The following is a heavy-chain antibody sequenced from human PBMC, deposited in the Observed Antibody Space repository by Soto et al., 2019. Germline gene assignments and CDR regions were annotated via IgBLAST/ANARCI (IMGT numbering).Heavy chain of an antibody. CDR2: ISGSGGSNK. J-gene: IGHJ4*02. D-gene: IGHD3-22*01. CDR3: AKGRHYYDSSGYYYEFDY. Sequence: PGGSLRLSCAASGFTFSSYAMSWVRQAPGKGLEWVSAISGSGGSNKYYADSVKGRFTISRDNSKNTLYLQMNSLRAEDTAVYYCAKGRHYYDSSGYYYEFDYWGQGTLVTVSS. CDR1: GFTFSSYA. V-gene: IGHV3-23*01.